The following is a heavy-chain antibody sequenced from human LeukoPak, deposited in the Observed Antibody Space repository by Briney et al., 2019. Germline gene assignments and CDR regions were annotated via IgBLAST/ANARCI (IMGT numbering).Heavy chain of an antibody. V-gene: IGHV4-59*01. CDR2: IYYSGST. CDR3: ARDRYCSGGSCYSHTDAFDI. J-gene: IGHJ3*02. D-gene: IGHD2-15*01. Sequence: PSETLSLTCTVSGGSISSYYWSWIRQPPGKGLEWIGYIYYSGSTNYNPSLKSRVTISVDTSKNQFSLKLSSVTAADTAVYYCARDRYCSGGSCYSHTDAFDIWGQGTMVTVSS. CDR1: GGSISSYY.